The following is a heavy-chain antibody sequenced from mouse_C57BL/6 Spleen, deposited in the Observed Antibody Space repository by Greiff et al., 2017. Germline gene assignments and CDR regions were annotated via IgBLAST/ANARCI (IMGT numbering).Heavy chain of an antibody. CDR1: GYTFTSYW. CDR3: ARDYYGSSYGGYFDV. Sequence: QVQLQQPGAELVRPGSSVKLSCKASGYTFTSYWMHWVKQRPIQGLEWIGNIDPSDSETHYNQKFKDKATLTVDKSSSTAYMQLSSLTSEDSAVYDCARDYYGSSYGGYFDVWGTGTTVTVSA. CDR2: IDPSDSET. D-gene: IGHD1-1*01. V-gene: IGHV1-52*01. J-gene: IGHJ1*03.